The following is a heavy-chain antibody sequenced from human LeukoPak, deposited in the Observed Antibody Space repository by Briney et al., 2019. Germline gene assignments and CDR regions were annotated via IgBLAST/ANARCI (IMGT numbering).Heavy chain of an antibody. CDR2: IYYSGST. CDR3: ARHPPSRGYSYGYPPNYFDY. D-gene: IGHD5-18*01. V-gene: IGHV4-39*01. J-gene: IGHJ4*02. Sequence: SETLSLTCTVSGGSISSSSYYWGWIRQPPGKGLEWIGSIYYSGSTYYNPSLKRRVTISVDTSKNQFSLKLSSVTAADTAVYYCARHPPSRGYSYGYPPNYFDYWGQGTLVTVSS. CDR1: GGSISSSSYY.